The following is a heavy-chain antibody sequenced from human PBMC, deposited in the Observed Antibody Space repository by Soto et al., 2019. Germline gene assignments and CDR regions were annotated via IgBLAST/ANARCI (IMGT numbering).Heavy chain of an antibody. Sequence: SETLSLTCAVSGYAISIGYYWVCIRQPPGKGLEWIGSIYHSGSTYYNPSLKSRVTISVDTSKNQFSLKLSSVTAADTAVYYCARYLPAVGTFDYWGQGTLVPVSS. D-gene: IGHD6-13*01. CDR2: IYHSGST. V-gene: IGHV4-38-2*01. CDR1: GYAISIGYY. J-gene: IGHJ4*02. CDR3: ARYLPAVGTFDY.